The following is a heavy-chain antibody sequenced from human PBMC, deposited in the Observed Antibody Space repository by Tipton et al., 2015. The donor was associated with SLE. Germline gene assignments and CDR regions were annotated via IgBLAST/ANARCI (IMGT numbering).Heavy chain of an antibody. CDR1: GFTFSSYS. CDR2: ISSSGSTI. J-gene: IGHJ4*02. CDR3: ARDGGSDFWSGSKGDY. D-gene: IGHD3-3*01. V-gene: IGHV3-48*04. Sequence: SLRLSCAASGFTFSSYSMNWVRQAPGKGLEWVSYISSSGSTIYYADSVKGRFTISRDNAKNSLYLQMNSLRAEDTAVYYCARDGGSDFWSGSKGDYWGQGTLVTVSS.